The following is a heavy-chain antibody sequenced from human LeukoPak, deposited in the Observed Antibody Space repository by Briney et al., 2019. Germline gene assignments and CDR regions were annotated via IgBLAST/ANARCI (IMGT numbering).Heavy chain of an antibody. CDR2: IYYSGST. CDR3: ARSVTMIVVVMLD. Sequence: SETLSLTCTVSGGSISSSSYYWGWIRQPPGKGLEWIGSIYYSGSTYYNPSLKSRVTISVGTSKNQFSLKLSSVTAADTAVYYCARSVTMIVVVMLDWGQGTLVTVSS. J-gene: IGHJ4*02. D-gene: IGHD3-22*01. V-gene: IGHV4-39*01. CDR1: GGSISSSSYY.